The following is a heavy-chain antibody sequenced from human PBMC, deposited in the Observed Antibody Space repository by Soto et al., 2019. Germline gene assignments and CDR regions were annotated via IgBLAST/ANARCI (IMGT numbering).Heavy chain of an antibody. CDR2: ISPGDSDT. D-gene: IGHD2-15*01. V-gene: IGHV5-51*01. Sequence: PGESLKISCKASGYSFINSWIGWVRQMPGKGLEWMGIISPGDSDTTYSPSFQGQVTISVDKSISTAYLQWSSLKASDTAMYYCARHFLIVTPLYGMDVWGQGTRVTVSS. CDR3: ARHFLIVTPLYGMDV. CDR1: GYSFINSW. J-gene: IGHJ6*02.